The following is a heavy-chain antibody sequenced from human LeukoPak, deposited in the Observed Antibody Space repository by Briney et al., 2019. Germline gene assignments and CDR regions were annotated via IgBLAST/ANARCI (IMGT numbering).Heavy chain of an antibody. CDR1: GFTFSSYG. J-gene: IGHJ4*02. V-gene: IGHV3-30*18. CDR3: AKDANFLLAIDYGGNLDY. D-gene: IGHD4-23*01. CDR2: ISYDGSNK. Sequence: AGGSLRLSCAATGFTFSSYGMHWVRQAPGKGLEWVAVISYDGSNKYYADSVKGRFTISRDNSKNTLYLQMNSLRAEDTAVYYCAKDANFLLAIDYGGNLDYWGQGTLVTVSS.